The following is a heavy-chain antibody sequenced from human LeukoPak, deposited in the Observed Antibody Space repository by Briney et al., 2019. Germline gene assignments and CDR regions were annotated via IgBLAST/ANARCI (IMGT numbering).Heavy chain of an antibody. CDR1: GGSISSTSYY. Sequence: PSETLSLTCTVSGGSISSTSYYWGWIRQPPGKGLEWIGYIYHSGSTYYNPSLKSRVTISVDRSKNQFSLKLSSVTAADTAVYYCARDIVVVPAASSLWGQGTLVTVSS. V-gene: IGHV4-39*07. CDR3: ARDIVVVPAASSL. D-gene: IGHD2-2*01. J-gene: IGHJ4*02. CDR2: IYHSGST.